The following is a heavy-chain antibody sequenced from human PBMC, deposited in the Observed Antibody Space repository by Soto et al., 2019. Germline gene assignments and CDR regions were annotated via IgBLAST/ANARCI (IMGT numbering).Heavy chain of an antibody. V-gene: IGHV4-59*01. CDR2: IYYSGST. D-gene: IGHD3-22*01. J-gene: IGHJ4*02. Sequence: PSETLSLTCTVSGGSISSYYWSWIRQPPGKGLEWIGYIYYSGSTNYNPSLKSRVTISVDTSKNQFSLKLSSVTAADTAVYYCARDPGYYYDSSGFDYWGQGTLVTVSS. CDR3: ARDPGYYYDSSGFDY. CDR1: GGSISSYY.